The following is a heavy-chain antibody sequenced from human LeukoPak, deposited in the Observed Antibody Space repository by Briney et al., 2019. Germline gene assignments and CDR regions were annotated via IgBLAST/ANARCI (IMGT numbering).Heavy chain of an antibody. Sequence: ASVKVSCKVSGYTLTELSMHWVRQAPGKGLKWMGGFDPEDGETIYAQKFQGRVTMTEDTSTDTAYMELSSLRSEDTAVYCCATDSTMVRGVTAIVHYYYMDVWGKGTTVTVSS. CDR3: ATDSTMVRGVTAIVHYYYMDV. CDR2: FDPEDGET. V-gene: IGHV1-24*01. J-gene: IGHJ6*03. CDR1: GYTLTELS. D-gene: IGHD3-10*01.